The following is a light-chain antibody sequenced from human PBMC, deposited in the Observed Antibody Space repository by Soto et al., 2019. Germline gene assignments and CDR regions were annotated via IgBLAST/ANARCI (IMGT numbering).Light chain of an antibody. CDR3: QQYKSYPLT. J-gene: IGKJ1*01. V-gene: IGKV3-20*01. CDR2: EAS. Sequence: IVFTQSPGTLSLSPGDRATLSGRAGQRVSSRYLAWYQQKPGQAPSLLIYEASSLESGVPSRFSGSGSGTEFTLTISGLQSDDFATYYCQQYKSYPLTFGQGTKVDIK. CDR1: QRVSSRY.